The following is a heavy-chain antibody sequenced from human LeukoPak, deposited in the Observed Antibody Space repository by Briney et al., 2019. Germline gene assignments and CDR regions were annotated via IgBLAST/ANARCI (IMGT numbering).Heavy chain of an antibody. CDR2: IYYSGST. V-gene: IGHV4-39*01. CDR1: GGSISSSSYY. CDR3: AIHGGYCSSTSCYPNWFDP. Sequence: SETLSLTCTVSGGSISSSSYYWGRIRRPPGKGLEGIGSIYYSGSTYYNPSLKSRVTISVDTSTNHFSLKLNSVTAADTAVHYCAIHGGYCSSTSCYPNWFDPWGEGTLVTVSS. J-gene: IGHJ5*02. D-gene: IGHD2-2*01.